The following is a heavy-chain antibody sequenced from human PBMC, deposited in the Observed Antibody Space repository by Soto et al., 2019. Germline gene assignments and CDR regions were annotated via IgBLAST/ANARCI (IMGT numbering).Heavy chain of an antibody. CDR3: ARLGGPDTMFDP. CDR2: IYYSGST. D-gene: IGHD3-10*01. V-gene: IGHV4-39*01. Sequence: ETLSLTCTVSCGSISSSSYYWGLIRQPPGKGLEWIGSIYYSGSTYYNPSLKSRVTISVDTSKNQFSLKLSSVTAADTAVYYCARLGGPDTMFDPWGPGTLVTVSS. CDR1: CGSISSSSYY. J-gene: IGHJ5*02.